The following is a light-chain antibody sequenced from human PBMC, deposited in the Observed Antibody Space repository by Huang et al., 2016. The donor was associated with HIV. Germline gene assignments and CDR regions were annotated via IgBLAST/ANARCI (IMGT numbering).Light chain of an antibody. CDR1: QDISNY. CDR3: QQYDHLLT. CDR2: DAS. V-gene: IGKV1-33*01. J-gene: IGKJ4*01. Sequence: IQMTQSPSSLSASVGDRVTITCQASQDISNYLNWYQQKPGKAPKLLIYDASNLETGVPSRFSGSGSGTDFTFTISSLQTEDIATYYCQQYDHLLTFGGGTKVEIK.